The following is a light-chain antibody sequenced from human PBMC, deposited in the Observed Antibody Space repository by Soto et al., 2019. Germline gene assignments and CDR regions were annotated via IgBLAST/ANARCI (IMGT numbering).Light chain of an antibody. J-gene: IGKJ3*01. CDR1: QTINIY. CDR2: AAS. V-gene: IGKV1-39*01. Sequence: DLQMTQSPPSLSASVGDRVTISCRASQTINIYVNWFQQKPGKAPNLLIFAASNLRSGVPSRFSGSGSGTEFTLTISSLQPEDFATYFCQQSYNAPYSFGPGTRWIA. CDR3: QQSYNAPYS.